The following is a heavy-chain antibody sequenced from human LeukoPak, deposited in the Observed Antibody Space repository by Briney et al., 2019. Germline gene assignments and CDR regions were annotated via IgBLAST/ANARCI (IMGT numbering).Heavy chain of an antibody. D-gene: IGHD4-17*01. CDR3: ARDPNGDYIGAFDF. J-gene: IGHJ3*01. CDR2: ITGGGRT. V-gene: IGHV3-23*01. Sequence: GGSLRLSCAASGFTFNNYAMMWVRQAQGQGLEWVSAITGGGRTYYADSVKGRFTISRDNSKNTLYLQMNSLRAENTALYFCARDPNGDYIGAFDFLGQGTVVTVSS. CDR1: GFTFNNYA.